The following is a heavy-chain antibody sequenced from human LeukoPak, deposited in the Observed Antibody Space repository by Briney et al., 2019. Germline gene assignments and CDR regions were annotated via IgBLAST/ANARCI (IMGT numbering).Heavy chain of an antibody. CDR3: ARDCSGGSCYFDY. Sequence: PGGSLRLSCAASGFTFSIYSMHWVRQAPGKGLVWVSRIKSDGSSTSYADSVKGRFTISRDNAKNTLYLQMDSLRVEDTAVYYCARDCSGGSCYFDYWGQGTLVTVSS. CDR1: GFTFSIYS. J-gene: IGHJ4*02. V-gene: IGHV3-74*01. D-gene: IGHD2-15*01. CDR2: IKSDGSST.